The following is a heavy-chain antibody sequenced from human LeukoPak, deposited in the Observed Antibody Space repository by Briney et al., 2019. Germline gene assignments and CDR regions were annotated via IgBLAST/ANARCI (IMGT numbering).Heavy chain of an antibody. J-gene: IGHJ6*03. D-gene: IGHD3-3*01. Sequence: SETLSLTCTVSGGSINSYYWSWIRQPAGKGLEWIGRIYTSGSTNYNPSLKSRVTMSVDTSKNQFSLKLSSVTAADTAVYYCARDPTCYDFWDMDVWGKGTTVTVSS. CDR1: GGSINSYY. CDR2: IYTSGST. V-gene: IGHV4-4*07. CDR3: ARDPTCYDFWDMDV.